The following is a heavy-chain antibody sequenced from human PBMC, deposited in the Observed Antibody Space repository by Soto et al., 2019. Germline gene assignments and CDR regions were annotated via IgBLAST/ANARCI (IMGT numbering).Heavy chain of an antibody. J-gene: IGHJ6*02. D-gene: IGHD3-10*01. V-gene: IGHV5-51*01. CDR2: IYPGDSDT. CDR3: ARHEGYYYGTNHHHYGMDV. CDR1: GYSFTSYW. Sequence: PGESLKISCKGSGYSFTSYWIGWVRQMPGKGLEWMGIIYPGDSDTRYSPSFQGQVTISADKSISTAYLQWSSLKASDTAMYYCARHEGYYYGTNHHHYGMDVWGQGTTVTVSS.